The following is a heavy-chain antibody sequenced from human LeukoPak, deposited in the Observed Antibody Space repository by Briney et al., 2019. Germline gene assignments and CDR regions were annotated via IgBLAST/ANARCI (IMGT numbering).Heavy chain of an antibody. CDR3: ARGLPALFQFDY. CDR1: GFTFSSYS. J-gene: IGHJ4*02. Sequence: GGSLRLSCAASGFTFSSYSMNWVRQAPGKGLEWVSSISSSSSYIYYADSVKGRFTISRDNSKNTQYLQMNSLRADDTAVYYCARGLPALFQFDYWGQGTLVTVSS. D-gene: IGHD2-2*01. CDR2: ISSSSSYI. V-gene: IGHV3-21*04.